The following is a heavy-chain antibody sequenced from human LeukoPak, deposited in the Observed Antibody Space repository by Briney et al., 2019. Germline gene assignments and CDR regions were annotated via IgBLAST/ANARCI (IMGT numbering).Heavy chain of an antibody. Sequence: SETLSLTCTVSGGSISSSSYYWGWIRQPPGKGLEWIGSIYYSGSTYYNPSLKSRVTISVDTSKNQFSLKLSSVTAADTAVYYCARQTPPTMVRGVPDYWGQGTLVTVSS. J-gene: IGHJ4*02. D-gene: IGHD3-10*01. V-gene: IGHV4-39*07. CDR1: GGSISSSSYY. CDR2: IYYSGST. CDR3: ARQTPPTMVRGVPDY.